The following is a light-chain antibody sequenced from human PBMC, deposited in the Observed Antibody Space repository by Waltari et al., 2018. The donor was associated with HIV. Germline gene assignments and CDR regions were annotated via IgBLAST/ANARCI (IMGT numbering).Light chain of an antibody. V-gene: IGKV3-15*01. J-gene: IGKJ2*01. CDR1: QSVSSN. CDR3: QQYNNWPPRYT. CDR2: SAS. Sequence: EIVMTQSPATLSVSPGERATLSCRASQSVSSNLVWYQQKPGQAPRLLIYSASTRATGIPARFSGSGSGTEFTLTISSLQSEDFAVYYCQQYNNWPPRYTFGQGTKLEIK.